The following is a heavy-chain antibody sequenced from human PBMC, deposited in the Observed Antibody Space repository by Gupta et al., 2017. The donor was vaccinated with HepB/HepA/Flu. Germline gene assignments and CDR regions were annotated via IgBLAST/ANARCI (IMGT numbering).Heavy chain of an antibody. CDR2: TYFGGNT. CDR1: GDSRRYY. J-gene: IGHJ4*02. Sequence: QVQLQASGPGLVKPSETLSLTCTVSGDSRRYYWSWIRQPPGQRLEWLGFTYFGGNTKYNPSLKSRVSLSVDTSKNQFSRRLTSVTAADTAMYYCATANYGAGTIHSFFDHWGQGTLVTVSS. V-gene: IGHV4-59*01. D-gene: IGHD3-10*01. CDR3: ATANYGAGTIHSFFDH.